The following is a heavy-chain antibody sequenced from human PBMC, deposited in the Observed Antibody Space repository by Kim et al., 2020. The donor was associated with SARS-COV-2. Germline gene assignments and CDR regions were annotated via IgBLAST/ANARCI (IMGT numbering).Heavy chain of an antibody. CDR3: ARNDDP. CDR2: VHTGGRT. V-gene: IGHV4-61*02. Sequence: SETLSLTCSVSGASISSGNYYWNWIRQPAGKGLECIGRVHTGGRTNYNPSLTRRVTISLDSSKNQFSLKLNSVTAADTAVYYWARNDDPWGQGIVVTVSS. CDR1: GASISSGNYY. J-gene: IGHJ5*02.